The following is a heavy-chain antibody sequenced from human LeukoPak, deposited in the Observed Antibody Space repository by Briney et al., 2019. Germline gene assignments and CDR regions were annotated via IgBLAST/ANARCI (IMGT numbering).Heavy chain of an antibody. CDR2: IYSSGST. CDR1: GGSISSGGYF. V-gene: IGHV4-31*03. CDR3: ARGGKKTAMVTS. J-gene: IGHJ4*02. Sequence: SETLSLTCTVSGGSISSGGYFWNWIRQLPGKGLEWIGYIYSSGSTYNPSLKSRVIISLDTSKNQFSLKLNSVTAADTAVYYCARGGKKTAMVTSWGQGTLVTVSS. D-gene: IGHD5-18*01.